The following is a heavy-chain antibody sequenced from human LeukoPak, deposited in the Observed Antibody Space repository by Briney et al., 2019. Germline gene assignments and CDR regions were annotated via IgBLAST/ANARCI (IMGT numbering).Heavy chain of an antibody. J-gene: IGHJ6*03. CDR2: INTNTGNQ. CDR3: ARSGGSGSHYARYYYYYMDV. CDR1: GYTFTNYA. D-gene: IGHD3-10*01. V-gene: IGHV7-4-1*02. Sequence: GASVTVSSKASGYTFTNYAINWVRQAPGQGLEWMGWINTNTGNQTYSQGFTGRFVFSLDTSVSTAYLQISSLKAEDTAVYYCARSGGSGSHYARYYYYYMDVWGKGTTVTVSS.